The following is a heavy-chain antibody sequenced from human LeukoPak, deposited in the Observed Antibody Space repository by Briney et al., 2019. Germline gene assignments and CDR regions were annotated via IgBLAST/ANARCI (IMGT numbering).Heavy chain of an antibody. CDR1: GGSISSGGYY. CDR3: ARGYGSSWYVAFDI. Sequence: SQTLSLTCTVSGGSISSGGYYWSWIRQPPGKGLEWIGYIYYSGSTNYNPSLKSRATISVDTSKNQFSLKLSSVTAADTAVYYCARGYGSSWYVAFDIWGQGTMVTVSS. D-gene: IGHD6-13*01. CDR2: IYYSGST. V-gene: IGHV4-61*08. J-gene: IGHJ3*02.